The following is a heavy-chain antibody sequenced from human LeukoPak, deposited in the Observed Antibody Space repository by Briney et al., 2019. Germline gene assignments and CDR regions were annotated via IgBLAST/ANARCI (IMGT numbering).Heavy chain of an antibody. CDR3: ARAPTGDPLLDY. CDR1: GGTFSSYT. Sequence: SVKVSCKASGGTFSSYTISWVRQAPGQVLEWMGRIIPILGIANYAQKFQGRVTITADKSTSTAYMELSSLRSEDTAVYYCARAPTGDPLLDYWGQGTLVTVSS. CDR2: IIPILGIA. J-gene: IGHJ4*02. V-gene: IGHV1-69*02.